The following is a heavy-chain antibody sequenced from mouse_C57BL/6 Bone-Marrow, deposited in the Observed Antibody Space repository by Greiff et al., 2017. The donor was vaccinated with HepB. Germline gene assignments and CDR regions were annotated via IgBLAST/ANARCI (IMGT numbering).Heavy chain of an antibody. CDR3: ARASRWLLFAY. D-gene: IGHD2-3*01. CDR2: IWGVGST. Sequence: QVHVKQSGPGLVAPSQSLSITCTVSGFSLTSYGVDWVRQSPGKGLEWLGVIWGVGSTNYNSALKSRLSISKDNSKSQVFLKMNSLQTDDTAMYYCARASRWLLFAYWGQGTLVTVSA. V-gene: IGHV2-6*01. J-gene: IGHJ3*01. CDR1: GFSLTSYG.